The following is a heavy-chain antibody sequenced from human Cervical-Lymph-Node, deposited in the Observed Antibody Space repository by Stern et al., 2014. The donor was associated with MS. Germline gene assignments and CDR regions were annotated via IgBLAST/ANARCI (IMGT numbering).Heavy chain of an antibody. CDR2: IVVGSGNT. CDR1: GFTFTSSA. J-gene: IGHJ4*02. V-gene: IGHV1-58*01. Sequence: QLVQSGPEVKKPGTSVKVSCKASGFTFTSSAVQWVRQARGQRLEWIGWIVVGSGNTNYAQKFQERVTITRDMSTSTAYMELSSLRSEDTAVYYCAADQAQGDFDYWGQGTLVTVYS. CDR3: AADQAQGDFDY.